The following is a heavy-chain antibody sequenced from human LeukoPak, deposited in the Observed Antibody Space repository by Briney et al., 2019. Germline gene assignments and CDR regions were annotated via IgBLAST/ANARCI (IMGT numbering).Heavy chain of an antibody. CDR1: GFTFSSYE. CDR3: ARDPYSGGYGAYYYYYMDV. Sequence: GGSLRLSCAASGFTFSSYEMNWVRQAPGKGLEWVSYISSSGSTIYYADSVKGRFTISRDNAKNSLYLQMDSLRAEDTAVYYCARDPYSGGYGAYYYYYMDVWGKGTTVTISS. CDR2: ISSSGSTI. V-gene: IGHV3-48*03. J-gene: IGHJ6*03. D-gene: IGHD1-26*01.